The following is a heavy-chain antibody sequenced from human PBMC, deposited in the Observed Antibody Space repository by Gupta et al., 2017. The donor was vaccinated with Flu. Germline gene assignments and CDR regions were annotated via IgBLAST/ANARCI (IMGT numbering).Heavy chain of an antibody. Sequence: DDYAMHWVRQVPGKGLEWVSSISWNSGTIAYADSVKGRFTISRDNAKNSLYLQMNSLRVEDTALYFCAKDSLSSSWALFDYWGQGTLVTVSS. D-gene: IGHD6-13*01. CDR2: ISWNSGTI. CDR3: AKDSLSSSWALFDY. V-gene: IGHV3-9*01. J-gene: IGHJ4*02. CDR1: DDYA.